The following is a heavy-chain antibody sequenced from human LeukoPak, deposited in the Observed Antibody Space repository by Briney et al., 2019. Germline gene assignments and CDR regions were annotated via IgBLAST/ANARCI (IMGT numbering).Heavy chain of an antibody. CDR3: VKGPPLPDSKNFYFDS. V-gene: IGHV3-23*01. Sequence: GGSLRLSCAASGITFDNFAMNWVRQAPGKGLEWLSTISSSGASSYYAGSVKGRFTLSRDNSQKTLFLQMNSLRADDTAVYYCVKGPPLPDSKNFYFDSWGQGTLVTVCS. D-gene: IGHD3-22*01. CDR1: GITFDNFA. CDR2: ISSSGASS. J-gene: IGHJ4*01.